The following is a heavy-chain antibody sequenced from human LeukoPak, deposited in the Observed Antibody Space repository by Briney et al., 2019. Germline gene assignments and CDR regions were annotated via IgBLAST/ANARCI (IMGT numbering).Heavy chain of an antibody. V-gene: IGHV3-21*06. CDR3: ARGRSITLLRGVAMSDGFDI. J-gene: IGHJ3*02. CDR1: GFTFSSYE. D-gene: IGHD3-10*01. CDR2: TDTSGRYV. Sequence: TPGGSLRLSCAASGFTFSSYEMNWVRQAPGKGLEWVSFTDTSGRYVYYGDLVKGRFTISRDNAKNLLFLQMNGLRAEDTALYYCARGRSITLLRGVAMSDGFDIWGQGAMVAVSS.